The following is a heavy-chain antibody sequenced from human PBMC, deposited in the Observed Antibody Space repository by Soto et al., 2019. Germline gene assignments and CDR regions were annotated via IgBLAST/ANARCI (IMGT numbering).Heavy chain of an antibody. V-gene: IGHV4-39*01. Sequence: LSETLSLTCTVSGGSISSSSYYWGWIRQPPGKGLEWIGSIYYSGSTYYNPSLKSRVTISVDTSKNQFSLKLSSVTAADTAVYYCARHNIDYGDYGGGNWFDPWGQGTLVTVSS. CDR1: GGSISSSSYY. CDR2: IYYSGST. D-gene: IGHD4-17*01. CDR3: ARHNIDYGDYGGGNWFDP. J-gene: IGHJ5*02.